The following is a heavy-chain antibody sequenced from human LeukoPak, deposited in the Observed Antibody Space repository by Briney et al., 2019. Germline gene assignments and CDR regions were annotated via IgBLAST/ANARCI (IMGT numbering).Heavy chain of an antibody. CDR2: IDWDDDK. D-gene: IGHD5-18*01. CDR1: GFSLSTRGMC. Sequence: SGPTLVNPTQTLTLTCTFSGFSLSTRGMCVSWIRQPPGKALEWLARIDWDDDKYYSTSLKTRLTISKDTSKNQVVLTMTNMDPVDTATYYCARTTPNVDTAMVYFDYWGQGTLVTVSS. CDR3: ARTTPNVDTAMVYFDY. V-gene: IGHV2-70*11. J-gene: IGHJ4*02.